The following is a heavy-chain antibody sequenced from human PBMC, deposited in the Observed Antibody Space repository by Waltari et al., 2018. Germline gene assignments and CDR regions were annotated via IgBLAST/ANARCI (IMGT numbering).Heavy chain of an antibody. V-gene: IGHV1-24*01. Sequence: QVQLVQSGAEVKKPGASVTVSCKVSGYPLTELSMHWVRPAPGKGLEWMGGFDPEDGETIYAQKFQGRVTMTEDTSTDTAYMELSSLRSEDTAVYYCATNSPDSSSWLPSDYWGQGTLVTVSS. CDR3: ATNSPDSSSWLPSDY. CDR2: FDPEDGET. J-gene: IGHJ4*02. CDR1: GYPLTELS. D-gene: IGHD6-13*01.